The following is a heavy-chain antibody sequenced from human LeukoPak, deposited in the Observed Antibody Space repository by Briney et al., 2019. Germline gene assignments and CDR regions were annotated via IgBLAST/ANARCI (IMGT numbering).Heavy chain of an antibody. CDR3: GRFFSYGQTYYLDY. D-gene: IGHD5-18*01. CDR2: INPNSADT. V-gene: IGHV1-2*02. CDR1: GYTFTGYY. Sequence: ASVKVSCKASGYTFTGYYIHWVRQAPGQGLEWMGWINPNSADTNYAQKVQGRVTMTRDTSISTAYMELSSLRSDDTAVYYCGRFFSYGQTYYLDYWGQGTLVTVSS. J-gene: IGHJ4*02.